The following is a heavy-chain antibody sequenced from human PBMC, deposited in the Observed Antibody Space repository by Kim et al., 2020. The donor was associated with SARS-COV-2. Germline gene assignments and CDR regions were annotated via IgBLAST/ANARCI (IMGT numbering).Heavy chain of an antibody. V-gene: IGHV3-11*01. D-gene: IGHD3-3*01. CDR3: ARDRITIFGVVISGYGMDV. Sequence: GRFPLSRDNAKNSLYLQMNSLGAEDTAVYYCARDRITIFGVVISGYGMDVWGQGTTVTVSS. J-gene: IGHJ6*02.